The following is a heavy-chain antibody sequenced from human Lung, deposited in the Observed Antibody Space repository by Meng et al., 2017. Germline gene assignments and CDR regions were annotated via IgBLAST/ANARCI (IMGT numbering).Heavy chain of an antibody. D-gene: IGHD4-11*01. CDR1: GGSISSGGYY. J-gene: IGHJ4*02. CDR3: ARGPTTMAHDFDY. Sequence: QVQLEESGPGLVKPSPTLSLTCTFSGGSISSGGYYWSWIRQHPGKGLEWIGYIYYSGSTYYNPSLKSRATISVDTSQNNLSLKLSSVTAADSAVYYCARGPTTMAHDFDYWGQGTLVTVSS. CDR2: IYYSGST. V-gene: IGHV4-31*03.